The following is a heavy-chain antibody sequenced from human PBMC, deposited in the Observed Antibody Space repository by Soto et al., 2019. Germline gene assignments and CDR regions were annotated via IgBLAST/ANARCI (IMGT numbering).Heavy chain of an antibody. Sequence: ASVKVSCKVSGYTLTELSMHWVRQAPGKGIEWMGGFDPEDGETIYAQKFQGRVTMTEDTSTDTAYMELSSLRSEDTAVYYCATLARTTVTTRDVWYYYYYMDVWGKGTTVTVSS. V-gene: IGHV1-24*01. CDR2: FDPEDGET. D-gene: IGHD4-17*01. CDR3: ATLARTTVTTRDVWYYYYYMDV. CDR1: GYTLTELS. J-gene: IGHJ6*03.